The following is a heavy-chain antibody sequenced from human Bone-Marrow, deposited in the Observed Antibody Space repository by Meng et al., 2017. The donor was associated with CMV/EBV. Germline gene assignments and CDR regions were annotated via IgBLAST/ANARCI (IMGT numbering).Heavy chain of an antibody. CDR1: GFAFTDAW. V-gene: IGHV3-15*01. CDR3: TTAHCPPAHCSSISPDS. D-gene: IGHD2-2*01. CDR2: IKSESDGGTT. Sequence: GGSLRLSCAASGFAFTDAWMSWVRQAPGKGLEWVGRIKSESDGGTTDYTAPVNARFIISRDDSRDTLYLQMNSLKTEDSAVYYCTTAHCPPAHCSSISPDSWGQGTLVTVSS. J-gene: IGHJ4*02.